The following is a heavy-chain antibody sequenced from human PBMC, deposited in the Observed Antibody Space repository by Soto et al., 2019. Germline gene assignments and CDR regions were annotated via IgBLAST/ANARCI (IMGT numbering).Heavy chain of an antibody. V-gene: IGHV1-18*01. J-gene: IGHJ4*02. CDR3: ARLYYDFWSGYWYYFDY. CDR2: ISAYSGNT. D-gene: IGHD3-3*01. CDR1: GYTFTSYG. Sequence: ASVKVSCKASGYTFTSYGISWGHRAPGQGLEWMGWISAYSGNTNYAQKLQGRVTMTTDTSASTAYMELRSLRSDDTAVYYCARLYYDFWSGYWYYFDYWGQGTLVTVSS.